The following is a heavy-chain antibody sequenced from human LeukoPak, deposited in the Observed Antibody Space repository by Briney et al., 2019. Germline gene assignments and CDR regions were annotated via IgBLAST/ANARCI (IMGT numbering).Heavy chain of an antibody. CDR2: ITSSRIYI. CDR1: GFTFSTYS. V-gene: IGHV3-21*01. D-gene: IGHD2-21*02. Sequence: PGGYLRLSCAASGFTFSTYSMNWVRQAPGKGLEWVSSITSSRIYIYYADSVKGRFTISRDNAKNSLYLQINSLRAEDTAVYYCARDGSRGNLVTAPDFWGQGTLVTVSS. J-gene: IGHJ4*02. CDR3: ARDGSRGNLVTAPDF.